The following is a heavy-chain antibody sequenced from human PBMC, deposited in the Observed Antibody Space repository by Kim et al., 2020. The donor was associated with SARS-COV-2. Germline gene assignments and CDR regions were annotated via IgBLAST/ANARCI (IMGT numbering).Heavy chain of an antibody. V-gene: IGHV1-46*01. Sequence: YAQKFQGRVTMTRDTSTSTVYMELSSLRSEETAVYYCARDLRVGVKGLDYWGQGTLVTVSS. J-gene: IGHJ4*02. D-gene: IGHD3-10*01. CDR3: ARDLRVGVKGLDY.